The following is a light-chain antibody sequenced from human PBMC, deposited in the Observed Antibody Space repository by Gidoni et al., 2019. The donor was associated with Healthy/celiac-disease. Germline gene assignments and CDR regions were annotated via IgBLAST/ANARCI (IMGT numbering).Light chain of an antibody. CDR3: AAWDDSLNGWV. J-gene: IGLJ3*02. CDR2: SNN. V-gene: IGLV1-44*01. Sequence: QSVLPQPPSAPGTPGQRVTISCSGSSSNIGSNTVTWYQQLPGTAPKLLIYSNNQRPSGVPDRFSGSKSGTSASLAISGLQSEDEADYYCAAWDDSLNGWVFGGGTKLTVL. CDR1: SSNIGSNT.